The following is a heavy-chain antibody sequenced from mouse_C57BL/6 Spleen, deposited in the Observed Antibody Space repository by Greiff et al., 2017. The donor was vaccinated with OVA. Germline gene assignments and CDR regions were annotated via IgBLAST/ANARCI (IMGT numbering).Heavy chain of an antibody. Sequence: DVKLVESGGGLVKPGGSLKLSCAASGFTFSSYAMSWVRQTPEKRLEWVATISDGGSYTYYPDNVKGRFTISRDNAKNNLYLQMSHLKSEDTAMYYCATLYDYDLYYFDYWGQGTTLTVSS. J-gene: IGHJ2*01. CDR2: ISDGGSYT. CDR3: ATLYDYDLYYFDY. V-gene: IGHV5-4*03. D-gene: IGHD2-4*01. CDR1: GFTFSSYA.